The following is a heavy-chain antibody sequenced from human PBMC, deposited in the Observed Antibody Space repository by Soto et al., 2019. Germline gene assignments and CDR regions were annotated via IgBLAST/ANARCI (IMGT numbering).Heavy chain of an antibody. J-gene: IGHJ4*02. Sequence: QVQLVQSGAEVRKSGASVKIACKASGYTFTDHAVHWVRQASGQGLEWIGWINVGNGNTKYAQTFQGRVTISRDTSASTAYIELNRLESKDTAVYYCAKRTGRYFDYWGQGSLVTVSS. CDR3: AKRTGRYFDY. CDR1: GYTFTDHA. D-gene: IGHD1-1*01. CDR2: INVGNGNT. V-gene: IGHV1-3*01.